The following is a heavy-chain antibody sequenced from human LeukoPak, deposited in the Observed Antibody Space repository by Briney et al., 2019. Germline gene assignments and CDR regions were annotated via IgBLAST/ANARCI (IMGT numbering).Heavy chain of an antibody. J-gene: IGHJ3*02. CDR2: IYPGGDI. CDR3: ARDSTTRKRDSSSSTTAGGAFDI. V-gene: IGHV3-53*01. Sequence: HPGGSLRLSCAASEVTVTSNYMSWVRQAPGKGLQWVSVIYPGGDIYYADSVKGRFIISRDNSKNTLSLQMNSLPADDTAVYYCARDSTTRKRDSSSSTTAGGAFDIWGQGTMVTVSS. CDR1: EVTVTSNY. D-gene: IGHD6-6*01.